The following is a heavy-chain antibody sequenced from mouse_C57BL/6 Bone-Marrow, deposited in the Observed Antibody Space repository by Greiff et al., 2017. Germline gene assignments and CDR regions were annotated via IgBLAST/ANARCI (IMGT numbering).Heavy chain of an antibody. Sequence: EVQVVESGGGLVKPGGSLKLSCAASGFTFSSYAMSWVRQTPEKRLEWVATISDGGSYTYYPDNVKGRFTISRDNAKNNLYLQMSHLKSEDTAMYYCARDGAYYGSSPSRFAYWGQGTLVTVSA. CDR2: ISDGGSYT. V-gene: IGHV5-4*01. CDR1: GFTFSSYA. D-gene: IGHD1-1*01. J-gene: IGHJ3*01. CDR3: ARDGAYYGSSPSRFAY.